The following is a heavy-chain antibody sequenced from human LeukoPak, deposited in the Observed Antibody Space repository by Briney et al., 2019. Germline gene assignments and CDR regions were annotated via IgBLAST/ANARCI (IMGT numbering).Heavy chain of an antibody. CDR2: MNPNSGNT. CDR3: ARVTYYYDSSGPKRSDAFDI. D-gene: IGHD3-22*01. Sequence: GASVKVSCKASGYTFTSYYMHWVRQAPGQGLEWMGWMNPNSGNTGYAQKFQGRVTMTRNTSISTAYMELSSLRSEDTAVYYCARVTYYYDSSGPKRSDAFDIWGQGTMVTVSS. V-gene: IGHV1-8*02. J-gene: IGHJ3*02. CDR1: GYTFTSYY.